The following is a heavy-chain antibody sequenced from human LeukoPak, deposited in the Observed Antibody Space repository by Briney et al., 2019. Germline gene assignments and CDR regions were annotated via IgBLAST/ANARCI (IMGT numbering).Heavy chain of an antibody. Sequence: SEALSLTRAVHDGSFSGYYWSWIRQPPGKGLEWIGEIDHSGSTNYNPALKSRVTISVDMSKYQFSLKVNSVTAADTAVYFCARWIGHGMDVWGKGTTVTVSS. D-gene: IGHD5-12*01. CDR1: DGSFSGYY. CDR3: ARWIGHGMDV. V-gene: IGHV4-34*01. J-gene: IGHJ6*04. CDR2: IDHSGST.